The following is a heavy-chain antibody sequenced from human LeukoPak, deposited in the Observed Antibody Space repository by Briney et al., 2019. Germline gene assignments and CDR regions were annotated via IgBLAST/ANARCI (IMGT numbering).Heavy chain of an antibody. J-gene: IGHJ4*02. CDR3: ARDRGYFDN. CDR1: GFTFSIYS. V-gene: IGHV3-21*01. CDR2: ITSSSNYI. Sequence: PGGSLRLSCTASGFTFSIYSLNWVRQAPGKGLEWLSSITSSSNYIYYADSVKGRFTISRDNVQNSLYLQMNSLRPEDTAMYYCARDRGYFDNWGQGTLVTVSS.